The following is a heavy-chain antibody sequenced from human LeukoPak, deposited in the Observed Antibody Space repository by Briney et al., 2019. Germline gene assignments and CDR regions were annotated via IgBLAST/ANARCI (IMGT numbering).Heavy chain of an antibody. CDR3: ARLYYDSSGYYYGDAFDI. D-gene: IGHD3-22*01. CDR2: IYYSGST. J-gene: IGHJ3*02. CDR1: GGSISSSSYY. V-gene: IGHV4-39*01. Sequence: PSETLSLTCTVSGGSISSSSYYWGWIRQPPGKGLEWIGSIYYSGSTYYNPSLKSRVTISVDTSKNQFSLKLSSVTAADTAVYYCARLYYDSSGYYYGDAFDIWGQGTMVTVSS.